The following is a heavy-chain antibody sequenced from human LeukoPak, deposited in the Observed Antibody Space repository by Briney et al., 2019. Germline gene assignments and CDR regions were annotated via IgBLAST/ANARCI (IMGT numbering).Heavy chain of an antibody. CDR2: IIPIFGTA. CDR3: AREVDGSLFDP. D-gene: IGHD1-26*01. V-gene: IGHV1-69*05. J-gene: IGHJ5*02. CDR1: GGTFSSYA. Sequence: GASVKVSCKASGGTFSSYAISWVRQAPGQGLEWMGGIIPIFGTANYAQKFQGRVTITTDESTSTAYMELRSLRSDDTAVYYCAREVDGSLFDPWGQGTLVTVSS.